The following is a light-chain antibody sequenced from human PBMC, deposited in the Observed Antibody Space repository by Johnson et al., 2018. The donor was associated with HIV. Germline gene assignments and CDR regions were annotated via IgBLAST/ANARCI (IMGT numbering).Light chain of an antibody. Sequence: QSVLTQPPSVSAAPGQKVTISCSGSSSNIGNNYVSWYQQLQGTAPKLLIYDNNKRPSGIPDRFSGSKSGTSATLGITGLQTGDEADYYCGTWDSSLSAAGNVFGTGTKVTVL. CDR2: DNN. J-gene: IGLJ1*01. CDR3: GTWDSSLSAAGNV. CDR1: SSNIGNNY. V-gene: IGLV1-51*01.